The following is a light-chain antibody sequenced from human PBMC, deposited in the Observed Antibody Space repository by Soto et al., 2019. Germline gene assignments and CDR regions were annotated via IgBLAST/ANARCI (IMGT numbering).Light chain of an antibody. J-gene: IGKJ4*01. CDR2: DGS. CDR1: QSISGW. CDR3: QQYQSYPLT. Sequence: DIQMTQSPSTLSASVGSRVTITCRGSQSISGWLAWYQQKPGQAPRVLIYDGSSLESGVPSRFSGSGSGTEFTLTISSLQPDDFATYHCQQYQSYPLTFGGGTKVDIK. V-gene: IGKV1-5*01.